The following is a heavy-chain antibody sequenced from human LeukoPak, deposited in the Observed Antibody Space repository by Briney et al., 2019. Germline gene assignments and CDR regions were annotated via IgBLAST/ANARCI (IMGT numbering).Heavy chain of an antibody. CDR1: GGSISSYY. CDR2: IYYSGST. Sequence: SETLSLTCTVSGGSISSYYWSWIRQPPGKGLEWIGYIYYSGSTHYNPSLKSRVTISVDTSKNQFSLRLSSVTAADTAVYYCARDLMITFGGVIVSYACDIWGQGTMVTVSS. D-gene: IGHD3-16*02. CDR3: ARDLMITFGGVIVSYACDI. V-gene: IGHV4-59*08. J-gene: IGHJ3*02.